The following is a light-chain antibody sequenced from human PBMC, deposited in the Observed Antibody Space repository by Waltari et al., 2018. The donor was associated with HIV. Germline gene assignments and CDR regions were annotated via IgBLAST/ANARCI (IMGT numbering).Light chain of an antibody. CDR1: QTIFYSSKNNNY. Sequence: DIVMTQSPDSLALSLGEGATINCKSSQTIFYSSKNNNYLAWYQQRPGRTPKLLIYWASTRDSGVPDRFSGSGSGTDFTLTISNLQSEDVAIYFCQQYYSNPPTFGQGTKVEVK. CDR3: QQYYSNPPT. J-gene: IGKJ1*01. CDR2: WAS. V-gene: IGKV4-1*01.